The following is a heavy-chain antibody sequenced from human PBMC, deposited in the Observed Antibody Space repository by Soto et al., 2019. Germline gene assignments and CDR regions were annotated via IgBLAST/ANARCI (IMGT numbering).Heavy chain of an antibody. Sequence: SETLSLTCTVSGGSISSSSSYWGWIRQPPGKGLEWIATVYYSGSTYYNPSLKSRVTISVDTSTNQFSLWLNSVTAADTAVYYCERHLDYYDSSSYFDFWGQGTLATVYS. CDR3: ERHLDYYDSSSYFDF. CDR2: VYYSGST. CDR1: GGSISSSSSY. J-gene: IGHJ4*02. D-gene: IGHD3-22*01. V-gene: IGHV4-39*01.